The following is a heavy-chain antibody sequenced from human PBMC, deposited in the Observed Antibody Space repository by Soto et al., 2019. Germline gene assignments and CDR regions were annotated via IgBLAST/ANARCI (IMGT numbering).Heavy chain of an antibody. CDR2: ISYAGTNK. CDR1: GFTFSPYA. Sequence: QVQLVESGGGVVQPGRSLRLSCAASGFTFSPYAMHWVRQAPGKGLEWVAVISYAGTNKYYADSVRGRFTISRDNSKNTLFLQMNSLRAEDTAVYYWAKDGGGYNSGHVMLDKYYNGKDDWGQGTTVTVSS. J-gene: IGHJ6*01. CDR3: AKDGGGYNSGHVMLDKYYNGKDD. V-gene: IGHV3-30-3*01. D-gene: IGHD5-18*01.